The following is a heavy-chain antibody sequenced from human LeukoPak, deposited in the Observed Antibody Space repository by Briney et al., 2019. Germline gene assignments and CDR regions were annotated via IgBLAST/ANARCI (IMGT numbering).Heavy chain of an antibody. CDR3: ARHCDISSGWWEMECNWFDP. V-gene: IGHV4-59*08. CDR1: GGSISSYY. D-gene: IGHD6-19*01. CDR2: IYYSGST. J-gene: IGHJ5*02. Sequence: PSETLSLTCTVSGGSISSYYWSWIRQPPGKGLEWIGYIYYSGSTYYNPSLKSRVTISVDTSKNQFSLKLSSVTAADTAVYYCARHCDISSGWWEMECNWFDPWGQGTLVTVSS.